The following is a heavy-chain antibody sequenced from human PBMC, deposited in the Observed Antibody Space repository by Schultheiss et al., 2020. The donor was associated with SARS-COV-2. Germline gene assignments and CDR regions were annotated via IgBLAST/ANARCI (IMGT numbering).Heavy chain of an antibody. CDR1: GYTFTSYG. V-gene: IGHV1-2*04. J-gene: IGHJ3*02. CDR2: INPNSGGT. D-gene: IGHD1-20*01. CDR3: ARDRGSNWNHDAFDI. Sequence: ASVKVSCKASGYTFTSYGISWVRQAPGQGLEWMGWINPNSGGTNYAQKFQGWVTMTRDTSISTAYMELSRLRSDDTAVYYCARDRGSNWNHDAFDIWGQGTMVTVSS.